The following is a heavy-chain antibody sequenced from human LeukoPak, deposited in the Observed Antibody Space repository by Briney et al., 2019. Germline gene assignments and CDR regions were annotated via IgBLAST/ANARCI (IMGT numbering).Heavy chain of an antibody. J-gene: IGHJ3*02. CDR3: ARHSLAVRDCSGGSCYQAAFDI. CDR2: IYYSGST. Sequence: PSETLSLTCTVSGGSISSYYWSWIRQPPGKGLEWIGYIYYSGSTNYNPSLKSRVTISVDTSKNQFSLKLSSVTAADTAAYYCARHSLAVRDCSGGSCYQAAFDIWGQGTMVTVSS. D-gene: IGHD2-15*01. CDR1: GGSISSYY. V-gene: IGHV4-59*08.